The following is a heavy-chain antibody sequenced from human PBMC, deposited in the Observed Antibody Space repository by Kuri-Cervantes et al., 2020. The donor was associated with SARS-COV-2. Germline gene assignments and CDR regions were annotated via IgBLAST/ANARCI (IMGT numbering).Heavy chain of an antibody. V-gene: IGHV3-23*01. Sequence: GESLQISCAVSGFTLTNYAMSWVRLAPGKGLEWVSIISDTGDRTFYADSVEGRFTISRDNFKNTLSLQMNSLRAEDTALYYCIATPGNVGYFQDWGQGTLVTDSS. CDR2: ISDTGDRT. J-gene: IGHJ1*01. CDR3: IATPGNVGYFQD. D-gene: IGHD6-13*01. CDR1: GFTLTNYA.